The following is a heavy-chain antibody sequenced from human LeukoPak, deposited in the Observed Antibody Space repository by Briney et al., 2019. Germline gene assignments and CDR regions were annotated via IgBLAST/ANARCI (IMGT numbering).Heavy chain of an antibody. CDR2: ISSSSSTI. J-gene: IGHJ4*02. CDR1: GFTFSSYS. V-gene: IGHV3-48*01. CDR3: ARDVEWLAYYFDY. Sequence: PGGSLRLSCAASGFTFSSYSMNWVRQAPGKGLEWVSYISSSSSTIYYADSVKGRFTISRDNAKNSLYLQMNSLRAEDTAVYYCARDVEWLAYYFDYWGQGTLVTVSS. D-gene: IGHD6-19*01.